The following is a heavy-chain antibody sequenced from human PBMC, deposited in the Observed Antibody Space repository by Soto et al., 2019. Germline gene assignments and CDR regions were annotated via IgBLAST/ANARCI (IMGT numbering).Heavy chain of an antibody. CDR2: ISGSGDTT. CDR3: AKPQIAVFGVAPIGGWFDP. CDR1: GFTFSNYA. V-gene: IGHV3-23*01. J-gene: IGHJ5*02. Sequence: QLLESGGGLVQPGGSRRLSCAASGFTFSNYAMSWVRQAPGKGLEWVSAISGSGDTTHYADSVKGRFTISRDNSKNTLYLQMNSLRGEDTAVYYCAKPQIAVFGVAPIGGWFDPWGQGTLFTVSS. D-gene: IGHD3-3*01.